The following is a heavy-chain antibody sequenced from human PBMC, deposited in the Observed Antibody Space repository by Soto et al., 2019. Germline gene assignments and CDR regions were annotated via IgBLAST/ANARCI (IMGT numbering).Heavy chain of an antibody. CDR3: ARATHTPGSYYFDY. D-gene: IGHD5-12*01. CDR1: GGTFSSYT. Sequence: QVQLVQSGAEVKKPGSSVKVSCKASGGTFSSYTISWVRQAPGQGLEWMGRIIPILVIANYAQKFQGRGTITADKSTSTAYMELSSLRSEDTAVYYCARATHTPGSYYFDYWGQGTLVTVSS. V-gene: IGHV1-69*02. CDR2: IIPILVIA. J-gene: IGHJ4*02.